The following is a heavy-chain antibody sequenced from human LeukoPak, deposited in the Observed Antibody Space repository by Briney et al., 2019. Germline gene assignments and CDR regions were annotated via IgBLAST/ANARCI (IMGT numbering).Heavy chain of an antibody. J-gene: IGHJ3*02. CDR3: VREFGRSSGQWLADAFDI. CDR2: ITSDGTNM. V-gene: IGHV3-48*03. D-gene: IGHD6-19*01. Sequence: GGSLRLSCAASGFTFSSYEMNWVRQAPGKGLEWISYITSDGTNMYYAGSVKGRFTISRDNAKNSLYLQMHSLRADDTAVYYCVREFGRSSGQWLADAFDIWGQGTMVTVSS. CDR1: GFTFSSYE.